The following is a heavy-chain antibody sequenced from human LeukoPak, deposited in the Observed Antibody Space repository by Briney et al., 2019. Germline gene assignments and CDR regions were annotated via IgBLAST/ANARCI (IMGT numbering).Heavy chain of an antibody. D-gene: IGHD3-10*01. CDR2: IYYSGNT. CDR3: AREQISMIRGFDN. J-gene: IGHJ4*02. Sequence: SETLSLTCTVSGGSISSYYWSWIRQPPGKGLELIGYIYYSGNTNYNPSLKSRVTISIDTSKKQSSLKLTSVTAADTAVYYCAREQISMIRGFDNWGQGTLVTVSS. CDR1: GGSISSYY. V-gene: IGHV4-59*01.